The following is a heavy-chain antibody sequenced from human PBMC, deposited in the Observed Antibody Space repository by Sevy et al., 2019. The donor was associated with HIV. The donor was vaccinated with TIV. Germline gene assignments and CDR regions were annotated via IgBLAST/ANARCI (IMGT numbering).Heavy chain of an antibody. V-gene: IGHV3-15*01. Sequence: GGSLRLSCAASGFPFSDAWMNWVRQAPGKGLEWVGLIKNENEGGTTDYAAPVKGRFTISRDDSKNTLFLQMSSLKTEDTAIYYWTTDCGSGTTWGRAFDIWGQGTMVTVSS. CDR1: GFPFSDAW. J-gene: IGHJ3*02. CDR2: IKNENEGGTT. D-gene: IGHD1-7*01. CDR3: TTDCGSGTTWGRAFDI.